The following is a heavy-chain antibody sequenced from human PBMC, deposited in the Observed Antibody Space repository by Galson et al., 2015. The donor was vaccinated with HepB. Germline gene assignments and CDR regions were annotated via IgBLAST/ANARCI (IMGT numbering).Heavy chain of an antibody. D-gene: IGHD6-19*01. Sequence: SETLSLTCTVSGGSISSYYWSWIRQPPGKGLEWIGYIYYSGSTNYNPSLKSRVTISVDMSNNQVSLKLSSVTAADTAVYYCAGGSGWYYYWGQGTLVTVSS. J-gene: IGHJ4*02. CDR1: GGSISSYY. CDR2: IYYSGST. V-gene: IGHV4-59*01. CDR3: AGGSGWYYY.